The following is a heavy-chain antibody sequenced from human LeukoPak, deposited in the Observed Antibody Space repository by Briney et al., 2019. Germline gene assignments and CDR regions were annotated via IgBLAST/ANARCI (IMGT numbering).Heavy chain of an antibody. J-gene: IGHJ4*02. D-gene: IGHD6-19*01. CDR1: GFTFSSYW. CDR2: IKQDGSEK. CDR3: ASPDLSSGWYIFNY. Sequence: PGGSLRLSCAASGFTFSSYWMSWVRQAPGKGLEWVANIKQDGSEKYYVDSVKGRFTISRDNAKNSLYLQMNSLRAEDTAVYYRASPDLSSGWYIFNYWGQGTLVTVSS. V-gene: IGHV3-7*01.